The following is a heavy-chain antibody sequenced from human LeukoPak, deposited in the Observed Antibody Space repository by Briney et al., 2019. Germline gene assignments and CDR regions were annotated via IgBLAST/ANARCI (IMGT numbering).Heavy chain of an antibody. CDR3: ARGGGIIGRGVDY. J-gene: IGHJ4*02. V-gene: IGHV4-39*07. D-gene: IGHD3-16*01. Sequence: SETLSLTCTVSGGSISSSSYYWGWIRQPPGKGLEWIGSIYYSGSTYYNPSLKSRVTISVDTSKNQCSLKLSSVTAADTAVYYCARGGGIIGRGVDYWGQGTLVTVSS. CDR1: GGSISSSSYY. CDR2: IYYSGST.